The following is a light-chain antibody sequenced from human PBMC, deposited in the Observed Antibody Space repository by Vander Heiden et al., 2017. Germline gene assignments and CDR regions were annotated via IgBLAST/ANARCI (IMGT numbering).Light chain of an antibody. CDR3: QSYDSSLSGWV. V-gene: IGLV1-40*01. CDR1: SSNIGAGYD. Sequence: QSVLPQPPSVSGAPGQRVTTSCTGSSSNIGAGYDVHWYQQLPGTAPKLLIYGNSNRPSGVPDRFSGSKSGTSASLAITGLQAEDEADYYCQSYDSSLSGWVFGGGTKLTVL. J-gene: IGLJ3*02. CDR2: GNS.